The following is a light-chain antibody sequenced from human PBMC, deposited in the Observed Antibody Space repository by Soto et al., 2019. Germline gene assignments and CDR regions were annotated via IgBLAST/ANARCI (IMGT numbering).Light chain of an antibody. CDR1: QSVSNNY. J-gene: IGKJ1*01. CDR3: QQYGSAGT. V-gene: IGKV3-20*01. Sequence: EIVLTQSPGTLSLSPGERATLSCRASQSVSNNYLAWYQQKPGQAPRLLIYGASNRATGIPDRFSGSGSGIDFTITISRLEPEDVAVYYCQQYGSAGTFGQGTKVEIK. CDR2: GAS.